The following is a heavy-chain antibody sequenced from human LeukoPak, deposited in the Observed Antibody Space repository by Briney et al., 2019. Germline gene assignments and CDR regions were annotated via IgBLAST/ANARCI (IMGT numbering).Heavy chain of an antibody. CDR1: GYIFTKYW. D-gene: IGHD4-17*01. V-gene: IGHV5-10-1*01. J-gene: IGHJ2*01. Sequence: GESLKISCKGSGYIFTKYWITWVRQMPGKGLEWMGTIDPSDSYTSYSPSFQGHVTFSADKSITSAYLQWSSLETSDTAMYYCAIMTAMTMTWYFDLWGRGTLVTVSS. CDR2: IDPSDSYT. CDR3: AIMTAMTMTWYFDL.